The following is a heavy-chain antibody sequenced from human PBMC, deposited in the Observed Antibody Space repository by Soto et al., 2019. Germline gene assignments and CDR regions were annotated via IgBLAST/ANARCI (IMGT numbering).Heavy chain of an antibody. CDR2: ISYGGINN. Sequence: GALRLSCAASGFTFSTFPMHWVRQAPGKGLEWVAVISYGGINNYYADSVKGRFTISRDDSKNTLYLQMNSLRAEDTAVYYCACSLYYYDSSGYYLGQGTLVTVSS. J-gene: IGHJ4*02. D-gene: IGHD3-22*01. CDR3: ACSLYYYDSSGYY. V-gene: IGHV3-30-3*01. CDR1: GFTFSTFP.